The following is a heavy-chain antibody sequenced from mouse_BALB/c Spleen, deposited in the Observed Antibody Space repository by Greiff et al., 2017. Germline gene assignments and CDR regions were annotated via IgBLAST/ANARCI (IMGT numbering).Heavy chain of an antibody. Sequence: VQLQQSGAELVRPGTSVKISCKASGYTFTNYWLGWVKQRPGHGLEWIGDIYPGGGYTNYNEKFKGKATLTADTSSSTAYMQLSSLTSEDSAVYFCARRYGNYDAMDYWGQGTSVTVSS. J-gene: IGHJ4*01. CDR3: ARRYGNYDAMDY. V-gene: IGHV1-63*02. CDR2: IYPGGGYT. CDR1: GYTFTNYW. D-gene: IGHD2-10*02.